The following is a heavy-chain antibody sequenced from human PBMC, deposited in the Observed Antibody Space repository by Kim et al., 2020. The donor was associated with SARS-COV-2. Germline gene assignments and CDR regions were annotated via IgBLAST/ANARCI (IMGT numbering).Heavy chain of an antibody. J-gene: IGHJ5*02. CDR1: GGTFSSYA. Sequence: SVKVSCKASGGTFSSYAISWVRQAPGQGLEWMGGIIPIFGTANYAQKFQGRVTITADESTSTAYMELSSLRSEDTAVYYCARQRDPMGGWFDPWGQGTLVTVSS. CDR2: IIPIFGTA. D-gene: IGHD3-16*01. CDR3: ARQRDPMGGWFDP. V-gene: IGHV1-69*13.